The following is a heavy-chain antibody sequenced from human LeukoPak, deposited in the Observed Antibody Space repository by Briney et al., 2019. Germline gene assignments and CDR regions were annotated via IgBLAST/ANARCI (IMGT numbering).Heavy chain of an antibody. CDR2: IKSKADGGTI. CDR1: GFTFSDAW. J-gene: IGHJ4*02. D-gene: IGHD3-22*01. Sequence: PGGSLRLSCAASGFTFSDAWMNWVRQAPGKGLEWVGRIKSKADGGTIDYAAPVKGRFTISRDDSKNAVYRQMNSLKTEDTAVYYCSYYYDSSGYVDYWGQGTLVTVSS. V-gene: IGHV3-15*01. CDR3: SYYYDSSGYVDY.